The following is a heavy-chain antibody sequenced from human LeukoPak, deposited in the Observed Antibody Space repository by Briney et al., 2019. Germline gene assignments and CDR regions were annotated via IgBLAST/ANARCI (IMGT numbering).Heavy chain of an antibody. CDR1: GFTFSVYA. Sequence: PGGSLRLSCSASGFTFSVYAIHWVRQAPGKGLEYVSTIISNGGSTYYAASVKGRFTISRDNSKNTVSLQRSSLRAEDTALYYCVKDGLAFCGGDCYSYFDYWGQGTLVTVSS. D-gene: IGHD2-21*02. CDR2: IISNGGST. J-gene: IGHJ4*02. CDR3: VKDGLAFCGGDCYSYFDY. V-gene: IGHV3-64D*06.